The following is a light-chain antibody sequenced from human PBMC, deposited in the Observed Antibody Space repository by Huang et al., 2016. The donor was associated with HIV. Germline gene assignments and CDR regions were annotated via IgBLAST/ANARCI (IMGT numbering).Light chain of an antibody. J-gene: IGKJ1*01. CDR1: QSLVYGDGNIY. CDR2: KRA. V-gene: IGKV2-30*01. CDR3: MQASHGAAT. Sequence: DVLLPQSPLSLPVTLGQPAFITCKSNQSLVYGDGNIYLNWFHQRPGHSPRRLIYKRANRDSGVPDRFSAGGSGTDFTLWISEVEAEDVGDYYCMQASHGAATFGQGTRVDIK.